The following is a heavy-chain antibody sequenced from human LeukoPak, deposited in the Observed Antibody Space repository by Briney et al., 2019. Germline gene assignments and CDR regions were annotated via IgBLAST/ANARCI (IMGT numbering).Heavy chain of an antibody. J-gene: IGHJ4*02. CDR3: ARHGTISSESYFDY. Sequence: SETLSLTCSVSGGSVSSYYWSWIRQSPGKGLEWIGYIHNSGRTNYNPSLKSRVTGFVDTSKNRVSLRLSSVTAADTAVYYCARHGTISSESYFDYWGQGALVTVSS. D-gene: IGHD1-14*01. CDR1: GGSVSSYY. V-gene: IGHV4-59*08. CDR2: IHNSGRT.